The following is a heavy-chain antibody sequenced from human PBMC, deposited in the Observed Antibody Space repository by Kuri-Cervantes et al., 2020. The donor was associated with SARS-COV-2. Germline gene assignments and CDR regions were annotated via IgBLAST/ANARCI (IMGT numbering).Heavy chain of an antibody. Sequence: ASVKVSCKASGYTFAGYYMHWVRQAPGQGLEWMGWINPNSGGTNYAQKFQGWVTMTRDTSINTAYMELSRLRSDDTAVYYCARARVRGLITAYYYYDMDVWGQGTTVTVSS. CDR1: GYTFAGYY. V-gene: IGHV1-2*04. CDR2: INPNSGGT. D-gene: IGHD3-10*01. J-gene: IGHJ6*02. CDR3: ARARVRGLITAYYYYDMDV.